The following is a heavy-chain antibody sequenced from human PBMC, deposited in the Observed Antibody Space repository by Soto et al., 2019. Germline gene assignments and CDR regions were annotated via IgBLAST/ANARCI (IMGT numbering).Heavy chain of an antibody. J-gene: IGHJ4*03. CDR1: GYSFTSYW. D-gene: IGHD5-12*01. Sequence: KISCKGSGYSFTSYWIGWVRHRPGKALGWMGIIYPGDSVTRYSPSFQGQVTISAAKSISTAYLQWSSLKASDTAMYYCAIIEMATISTAVFTFWAQGTLVTVSS. CDR3: AIIEMATISTAVFTF. V-gene: IGHV5-51*01. CDR2: IYPGDSVT.